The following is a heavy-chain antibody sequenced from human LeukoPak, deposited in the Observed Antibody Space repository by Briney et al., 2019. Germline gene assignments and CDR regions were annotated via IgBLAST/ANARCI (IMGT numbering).Heavy chain of an antibody. CDR1: GFTFSTYS. J-gene: IGHJ3*02. V-gene: IGHV3-48*02. Sequence: PGGSLRLSCAASGFTFSTYSMNWVRQAPGKGLEWVSYISSSSSTIYYGDSMEGRFTISRDNAKNPLYLQMNSLRDEDTAVYYCARDIVRTTSGYYRPDAFDIWGQGTMVTVSS. CDR3: ARDIVRTTSGYYRPDAFDI. CDR2: ISSSSSTI. D-gene: IGHD3-22*01.